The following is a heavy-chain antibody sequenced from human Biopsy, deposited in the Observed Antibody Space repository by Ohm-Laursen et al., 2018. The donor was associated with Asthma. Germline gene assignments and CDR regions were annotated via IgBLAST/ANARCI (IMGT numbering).Heavy chain of an antibody. J-gene: IGHJ4*02. D-gene: IGHD6-19*01. Sequence: PSDTLSLTWRVYGGSISSFYWSWIRQSPEKGLEWMGYVYWTGSTNYNPSLKSRITMSVDTSKNRMFLELTSVTAADTAIYYCVRAVRNEQWLAPFDYWGQGKPVTVSS. V-gene: IGHV4-59*07. CDR2: VYWTGST. CDR3: VRAVRNEQWLAPFDY. CDR1: GGSISSFY.